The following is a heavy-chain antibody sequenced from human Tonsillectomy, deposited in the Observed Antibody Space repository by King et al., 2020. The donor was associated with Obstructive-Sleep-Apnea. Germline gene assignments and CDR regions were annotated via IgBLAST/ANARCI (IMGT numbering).Heavy chain of an antibody. CDR1: GDSVSSNSAA. Sequence: VQLQQSGPGLVKPSQTLSLTCAISGDSVSSNSAAWNWIRQSPSRGLEWLGRTYYRSKWYNAYAVSVKSRITINPDTSKNQFSLQLNSVTPEDTAVYYCARVGMSYYDSSGYYHPWGQGTLVTVSS. V-gene: IGHV6-1*01. CDR3: ARVGMSYYDSSGYYHP. D-gene: IGHD3-22*01. CDR2: TYYRSKWYN. J-gene: IGHJ5*02.